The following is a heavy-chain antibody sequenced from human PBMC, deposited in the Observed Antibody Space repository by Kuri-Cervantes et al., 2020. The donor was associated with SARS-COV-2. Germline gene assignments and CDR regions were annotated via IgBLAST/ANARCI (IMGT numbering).Heavy chain of an antibody. CDR3: TQLDYYGMDV. CDR1: GFTFSSYA. V-gene: IGHV3-73*01. Sequence: GESLKISCAASGFTFSSYAMHWVRQAPGKGLEWVGRIRSKANSYATAYAASVKGRFTISRDDSENTAYLQMNSLKTGDTAVYYCTQLDYYGMDVWGQWTTVTVSS. J-gene: IGHJ6*02. CDR2: IRSKANSYAT.